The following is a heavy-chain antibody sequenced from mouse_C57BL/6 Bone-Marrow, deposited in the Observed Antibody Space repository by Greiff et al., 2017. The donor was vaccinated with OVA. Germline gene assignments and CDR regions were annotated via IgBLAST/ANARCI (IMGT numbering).Heavy chain of an antibody. J-gene: IGHJ1*03. CDR1: GYTFTDYY. Sequence: VQLKESGPVLVKPGASVKMSCKASGYTFTDYYMNWVKQSHGKSLEWIGVINPYNGGTSYNQKFQGKATLTVDKSSSTAYMELNSLTSEDSAVYCCAITTVDWYFDVWGTGTTVTVSS. CDR3: AITTVDWYFDV. CDR2: INPYNGGT. V-gene: IGHV1-19*01. D-gene: IGHD1-1*01.